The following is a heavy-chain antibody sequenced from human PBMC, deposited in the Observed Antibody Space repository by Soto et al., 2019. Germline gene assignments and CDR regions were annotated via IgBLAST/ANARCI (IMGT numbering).Heavy chain of an antibody. Sequence: ASVKVSCKASGYTFTSYGISWVRQAPGQGLEWMGWINAYNGNTDYAQKFQGRVTMTRNTSISTAYMELSSLRSEDTAVYYCARDCSSTSCYGTYYYYYMDVWGKGTTVTVSS. CDR1: GYTFTSYG. CDR3: ARDCSSTSCYGTYYYYYMDV. V-gene: IGHV1-8*02. J-gene: IGHJ6*03. CDR2: INAYNGNT. D-gene: IGHD2-2*01.